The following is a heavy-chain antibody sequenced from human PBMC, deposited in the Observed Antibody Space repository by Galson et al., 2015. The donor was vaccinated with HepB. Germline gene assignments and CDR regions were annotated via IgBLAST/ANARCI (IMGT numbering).Heavy chain of an antibody. V-gene: IGHV3-7*03. Sequence: SLRLSCAASGFTFSSYWMSWVRQAPGKGLEWVANIKQDGSEKYYVDSVKGRFTISRDNAKNSLYLQMNSLRAEDTAVYYCARGLKPYYYDSSGYYGSNWFDPWGQGTLVTVSS. J-gene: IGHJ5*02. CDR3: ARGLKPYYYDSSGYYGSNWFDP. CDR1: GFTFSSYW. D-gene: IGHD3-22*01. CDR2: IKQDGSEK.